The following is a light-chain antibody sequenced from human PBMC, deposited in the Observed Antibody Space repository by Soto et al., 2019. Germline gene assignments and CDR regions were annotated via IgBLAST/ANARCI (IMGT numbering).Light chain of an antibody. J-gene: IGLJ3*02. CDR3: QTWGTGIQGV. Sequence: QPVLTQSPSASASLGASVKLTCTLSSGHSSYAIAWHQQQPEKGPRYLMKLNSDGSHSKGDGIPDRFSGSSSGAERYLTISRLQSEDEADYYCQTWGTGIQGVLGGGTQLTVL. V-gene: IGLV4-69*01. CDR2: LNSDGSH. CDR1: SGHSSYA.